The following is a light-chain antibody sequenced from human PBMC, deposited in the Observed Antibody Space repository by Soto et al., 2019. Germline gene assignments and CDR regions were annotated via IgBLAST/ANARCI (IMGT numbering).Light chain of an antibody. V-gene: IGKV3-11*01. CDR1: QSVNNY. CDR3: QECCDWRWFT. Sequence: EIVLTQSPATLSLSPGERATLSCRASQSVNNYLAWYQQKPGQAPRLVIYDVFNRATGTPARFSGSGSGTDFTLTLSCVVPVDFGVYYGQECCDWRWFTFGVGARVEVK. J-gene: IGKJ4*01. CDR2: DVF.